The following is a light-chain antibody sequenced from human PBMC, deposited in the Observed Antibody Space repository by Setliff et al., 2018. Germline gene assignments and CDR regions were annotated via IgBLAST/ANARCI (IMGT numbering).Light chain of an antibody. CDR2: AVS. V-gene: IGLV2-14*03. Sequence: QSALTQPASVSGSPGQSITISCTGSSSDVGAYDLVSWYQQHPGKVPKLIIYAVSDRPSGVSHRFSGSKSGNTAYLTISGLRTEDAADYYCNAYSADTTYVFGSGTKVTVL. CDR1: SSDVGAYDL. J-gene: IGLJ1*01. CDR3: NAYSADTTYV.